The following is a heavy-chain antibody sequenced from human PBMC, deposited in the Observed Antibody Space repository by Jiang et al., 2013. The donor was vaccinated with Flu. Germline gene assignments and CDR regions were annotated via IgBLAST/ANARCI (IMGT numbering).Heavy chain of an antibody. CDR2: TYYRSKWYN. D-gene: IGHD3-10*01. J-gene: IGHJ4*02. Sequence: TSQTLSLTCAISGDSVSSNSAAWNWIRQSPSRGLEWLGRTYYRSKWYNDYAVSVKSRITINPDTSKNQFSLQLNSVTPEDTAVYYCARDREYYGSGSYYNEGGGGWYFDYWGQGTWSPSPQ. CDR1: GDSVSSNSAA. CDR3: ARDREYYGSGSYYNEGGGGWYFDY. V-gene: IGHV6-1*01.